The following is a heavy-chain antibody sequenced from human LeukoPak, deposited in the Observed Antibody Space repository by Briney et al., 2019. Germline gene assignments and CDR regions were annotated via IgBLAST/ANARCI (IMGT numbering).Heavy chain of an antibody. Sequence: PGGSLRLSCAASGFTFSDYYMSWIRQAPGKGLEWVSYISSSGSTIYYADSVKGRFTISRDNAKNSLYLQMNSLRGDDTAVYYCARDSSRFNWFDPWGQGTLVTVSS. J-gene: IGHJ5*02. CDR2: ISSSGSTI. V-gene: IGHV3-11*04. CDR3: ARDSSRFNWFDP. D-gene: IGHD3-16*01. CDR1: GFTFSDYY.